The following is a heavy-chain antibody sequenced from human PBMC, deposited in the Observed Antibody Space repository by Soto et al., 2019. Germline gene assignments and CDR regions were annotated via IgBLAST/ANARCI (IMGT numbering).Heavy chain of an antibody. D-gene: IGHD6-6*01. V-gene: IGHV4-39*01. CDR1: GGSISSSSYY. J-gene: IGHJ3*02. Sequence: LSLTCTVSGGSISSSSYYWGWIRQPPGKGLEWIGSIYYSGSTYYNPSLKSRVTISVDTSKNQFSLKLSPVTAADTAVYYCARRDSSSTGVDAFDIWGQGTMGTV. CDR2: IYYSGST. CDR3: ARRDSSSTGVDAFDI.